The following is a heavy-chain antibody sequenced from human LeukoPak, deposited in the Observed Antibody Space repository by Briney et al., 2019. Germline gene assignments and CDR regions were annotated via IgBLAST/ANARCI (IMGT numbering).Heavy chain of an antibody. V-gene: IGHV3-30*18. D-gene: IGHD3-22*01. Sequence: GGSLRLSCAASVYTFSHYAMHWVRQAPGKGLEWVAVISFDGTNKFYADSVKGRFTISRDNSKNALYLQMNSLRAEDTAVYYCAKGGYYERPWYFDYWGQGTLVTVSS. CDR3: AKGGYYERPWYFDY. CDR2: ISFDGTNK. CDR1: VYTFSHYA. J-gene: IGHJ4*02.